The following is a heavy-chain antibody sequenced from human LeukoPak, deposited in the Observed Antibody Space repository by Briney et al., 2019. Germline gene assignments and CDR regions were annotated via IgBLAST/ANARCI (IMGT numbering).Heavy chain of an antibody. CDR3: ARGDRITMVRGVYDIDY. V-gene: IGHV1-8*01. CDR1: GYTFTSYD. D-gene: IGHD3-10*01. Sequence: GASVKVSCKASGYTFTSYDINWVRQATGQGLEWMGWMNPNSGNTGYAQKFQGRVTMTRNTSISTAYMEPSSLRSEDTAAYYCARGDRITMVRGVYDIDYWGQGTLVTVSS. CDR2: MNPNSGNT. J-gene: IGHJ4*02.